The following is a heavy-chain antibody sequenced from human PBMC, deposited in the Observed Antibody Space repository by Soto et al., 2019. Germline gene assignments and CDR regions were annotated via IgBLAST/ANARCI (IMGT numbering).Heavy chain of an antibody. J-gene: IGHJ6*02. V-gene: IGHV4-59*01. CDR3: ASLPARQYYHGMDV. CDR2: IYYTGIT. CDR1: GVSIVYYY. D-gene: IGHD2-2*01. Sequence: PSETLSLTCSVSGVSIVYYYWNWIRQPPGKGLEWIGHIYYTGITSYNPSLNSRVTISVDTSKNQISLKLGSVTAADTAVYYCASLPARQYYHGMDVWGQGTTVTVSS.